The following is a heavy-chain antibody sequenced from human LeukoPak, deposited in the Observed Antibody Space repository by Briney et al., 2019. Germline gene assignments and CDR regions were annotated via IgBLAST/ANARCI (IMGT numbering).Heavy chain of an antibody. J-gene: IGHJ4*02. CDR2: IYYSGST. V-gene: IGHV4-30-4*08. CDR1: GGSISSGDYY. D-gene: IGHD3-3*01. Sequence: PSETLSLTCTVSGGSISSGDYYWSWIRQPPGKGLEWIGYIYYSGSTYYNPSLKSRVTISVDTSKNQFSLKLSSVTAADTAVYYCARGAPYDFWSGYSPFDYWGQGTLVTVSS. CDR3: ARGAPYDFWSGYSPFDY.